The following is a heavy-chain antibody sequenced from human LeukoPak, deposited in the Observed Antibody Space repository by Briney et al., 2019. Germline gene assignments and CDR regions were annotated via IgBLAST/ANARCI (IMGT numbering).Heavy chain of an antibody. CDR3: ARLRIAYFDY. CDR1: GGSFSGYY. Sequence: SETLSLTCAVYGGSFSGYYWSWIRQPPGKGLEWIGEINHSGSTNYNPSLKSRVTISVDTSKNQFSLKLSSVTAADTAVYYCARLRIAYFDYWGQGTLVTVSS. J-gene: IGHJ4*02. D-gene: IGHD6-13*01. V-gene: IGHV4-34*01. CDR2: INHSGST.